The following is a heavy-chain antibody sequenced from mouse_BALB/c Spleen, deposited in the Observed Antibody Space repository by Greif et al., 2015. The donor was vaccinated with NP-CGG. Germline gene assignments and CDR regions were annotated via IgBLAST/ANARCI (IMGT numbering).Heavy chain of an antibody. J-gene: IGHJ3*01. Sequence: VQLQQSGAELVKPGASVKLSCTASGFNIKDTYMHWVKQRPEQGLEWIGRIDPANGNTKYDPKFQGKATITADTSSNTAYLQLSSLTSEDTAVYYCAFYGNLPWFAYWGQGALVTVSA. CDR1: GFNIKDTY. CDR3: AFYGNLPWFAY. D-gene: IGHD2-1*01. V-gene: IGHV14-3*02. CDR2: IDPANGNT.